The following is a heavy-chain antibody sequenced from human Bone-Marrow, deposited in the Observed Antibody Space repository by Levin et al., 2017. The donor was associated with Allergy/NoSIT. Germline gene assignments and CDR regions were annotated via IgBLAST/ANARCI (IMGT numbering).Heavy chain of an antibody. V-gene: IGHV2-26*01. CDR3: ARMGVATMVFDY. J-gene: IGHJ4*02. CDR1: GFSLNNDRLG. D-gene: IGHD5-24*01. Sequence: SGPTLVKPTETLTLTCTVSGFSLNNDRLGVTWIRQPPGKALEWLALIFSNDEKAYNTSLKSRLTISKDASRRQVVLTMTNMDPMDTATYYCARMGVATMVFDYWGQGTLVPVSS. CDR2: IFSNDEK.